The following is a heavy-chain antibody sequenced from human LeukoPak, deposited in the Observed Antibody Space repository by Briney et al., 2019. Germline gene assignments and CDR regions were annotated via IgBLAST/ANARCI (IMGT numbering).Heavy chain of an antibody. Sequence: GGSLRLSCAASGFTFSFYGMSWVRQAPGKGLEWVANIKQDGSEKYYVDSVKGRFTISRDNAKNALYLEMDSLKTDDTAFYYCAKGSAAVGEDWLDPWGQGTLVTVSS. V-gene: IGHV3-7*03. CDR2: IKQDGSEK. D-gene: IGHD3-16*01. CDR1: GFTFSFYG. J-gene: IGHJ5*02. CDR3: AKGSAAVGEDWLDP.